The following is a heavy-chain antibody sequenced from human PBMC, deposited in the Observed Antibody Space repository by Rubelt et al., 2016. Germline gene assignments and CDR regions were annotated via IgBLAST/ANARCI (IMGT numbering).Heavy chain of an antibody. Sequence: QVQLQESGPGLVKPSETLSLTCTVSGYSISSDYCWGWIRQPPGKGLEWIGSISHSGATYYNPSLMSRVTISVDTSKNQFSLKLSAVTAADTAVYYCAREHRSEWNDAFDIWGQGTMVIVSS. V-gene: IGHV4-38-2*02. D-gene: IGHD3-3*01. CDR2: ISHSGAT. CDR1: GYSISSDYC. CDR3: AREHRSEWNDAFDI. J-gene: IGHJ3*02.